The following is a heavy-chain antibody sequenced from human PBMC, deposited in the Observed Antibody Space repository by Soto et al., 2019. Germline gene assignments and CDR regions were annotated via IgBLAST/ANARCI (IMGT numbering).Heavy chain of an antibody. CDR3: ARGIDAGYDF. J-gene: IGHJ4*02. Sequence: QVHLVQSGAEVKTPGASVKVSCKASGYTFTTLDINWVRQGAGQGLEWMGWMSPKNGEREYAEKFQGRVTMTRDISKTTAYMELSSLTSDDTAVYYCARGIDAGYDFWGQGTLVTVSS. CDR1: GYTFTTLD. CDR2: MSPKNGER. D-gene: IGHD2-2*03. V-gene: IGHV1-8*01.